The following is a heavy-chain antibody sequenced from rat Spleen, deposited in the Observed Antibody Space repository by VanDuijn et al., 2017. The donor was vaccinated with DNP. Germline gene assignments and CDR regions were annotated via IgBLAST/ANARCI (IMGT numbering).Heavy chain of an antibody. CDR3: ARSGFAY. V-gene: IGHV2-45*01. CDR2: MWSGGST. J-gene: IGHJ3*01. Sequence: QVQLKESGPGLVQPSETLSLTCTVSGFSLTSYNVHWVRQPPGKGLEWMGVMWSGGSTDYNSALKSRLSISRDTSKNQVFLKMNSLQSEDTTTYYCARSGFAYWGQGTLVTVSS. CDR1: GFSLTSYN.